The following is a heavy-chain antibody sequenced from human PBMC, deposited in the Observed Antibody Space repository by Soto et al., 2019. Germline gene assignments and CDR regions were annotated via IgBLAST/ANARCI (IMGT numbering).Heavy chain of an antibody. V-gene: IGHV3-23*01. CDR1: GFTFSTYA. Sequence: GGSLRLSCAASGFTFSTYAMSWVRQAPGKGLEWVSAISGSGGSTYYAGSVKGRFTISRDNSKNTLYLQMNSLTAEDTAVYYCGEVSSSWYAGFFDLWGQGTLVTVSS. CDR3: GEVSSSWYAGFFDL. J-gene: IGHJ4*02. CDR2: ISGSGGST. D-gene: IGHD6-13*01.